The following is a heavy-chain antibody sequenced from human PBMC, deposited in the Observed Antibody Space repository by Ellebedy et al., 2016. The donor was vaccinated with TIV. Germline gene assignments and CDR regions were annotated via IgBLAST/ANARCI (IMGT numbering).Heavy chain of an antibody. CDR2: INSNGDSP. Sequence: PGGSLRLSCSASGFTFSLYAMHWVRQAPGKGLEYVSSINSNGDSPYHADSVKGRFTTSRDNSKNTLNLQMSSLRADDTAVYYCLKDRGDSWYDVDYWGQGALVTVSS. CDR1: GFTFSLYA. J-gene: IGHJ4*02. V-gene: IGHV3-64D*06. CDR3: LKDRGDSWYDVDY. D-gene: IGHD6-13*01.